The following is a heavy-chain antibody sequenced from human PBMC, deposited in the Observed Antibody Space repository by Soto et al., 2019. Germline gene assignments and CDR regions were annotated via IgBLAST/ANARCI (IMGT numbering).Heavy chain of an antibody. V-gene: IGHV1-2*02. Sequence: QVQLVQSAAEVKKPGASVKVSCKASGYNFSDYYIHWVRQAPGQGLEWLGWVSPKSGGTNYATKFKGRVTMTRDTSRNTVDIDLSGLKSDDTGGFYCAREISGGGTLNWFDPWGQGTLVTVSS. CDR2: VSPKSGGT. J-gene: IGHJ5*02. CDR3: AREISGGGTLNWFDP. CDR1: GYNFSDYY. D-gene: IGHD2-8*02.